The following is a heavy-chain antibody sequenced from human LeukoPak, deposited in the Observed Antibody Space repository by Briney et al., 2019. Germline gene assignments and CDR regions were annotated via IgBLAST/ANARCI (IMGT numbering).Heavy chain of an antibody. D-gene: IGHD6-13*01. CDR2: IYSSGST. CDR3: AGDGDAAPFDY. CDR1: GGSISSGSYY. V-gene: IGHV4-61*02. J-gene: IGHJ4*02. Sequence: PSQTLSLTCTVSGGSISSGSYYWSWIRQPAGKGLEWIGRIYSSGSTNYNPSLKSRAAISGDTFKNQFSLRLGSVTAADTAVYYCAGDGDAAPFDYWGLGTQVTVSS.